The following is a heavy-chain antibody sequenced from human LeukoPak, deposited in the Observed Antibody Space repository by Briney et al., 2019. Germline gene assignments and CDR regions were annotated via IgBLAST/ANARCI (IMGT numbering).Heavy chain of an antibody. CDR2: INEEGSEI. CDR1: GFTFSRSW. CDR3: VRAHHPGGWFDP. Sequence: GGSLRLSCAASGFTFSRSWMTWVRQAPGKGLEWVASINEEGSEIHYVDSVKGRFTISRDNAKDSLYLQMNSLTAEDTAMYYCVRAHHPGGWFDPWGQGTLVTVSS. D-gene: IGHD3-10*01. J-gene: IGHJ5*02. V-gene: IGHV3-7*04.